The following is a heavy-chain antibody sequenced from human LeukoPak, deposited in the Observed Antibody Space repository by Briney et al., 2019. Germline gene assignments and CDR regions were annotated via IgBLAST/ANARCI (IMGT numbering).Heavy chain of an antibody. CDR3: AKLYCSSTSCYTWLVWSGYYYFEY. V-gene: IGHV3-23*01. CDR2: ISGSGGST. Sequence: GGSLRLSCAASGFTFSSYAMSWVRQPQGEGLEWVSAISGSGGSTYYADSVKGRFTTSRDNSKNTLYLQMNSLRAEDTAVYYCAKLYCSSTSCYTWLVWSGYYYFEYWGQGALVTVSS. CDR1: GFTFSSYA. D-gene: IGHD2-2*02. J-gene: IGHJ4*02.